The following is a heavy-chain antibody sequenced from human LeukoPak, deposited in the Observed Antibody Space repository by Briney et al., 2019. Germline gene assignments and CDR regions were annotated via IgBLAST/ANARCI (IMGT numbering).Heavy chain of an antibody. V-gene: IGHV4-59*08. CDR1: GGSTSSYY. Sequence: SETLSLTCTVSGGSTSSYYWSWIRQPPGKGLEWIGYIYYSGSTNYNPSLKSRVTISVDTSKNQFSLKLSSVTAADTAVYYCARHSKYYYDSSGSYVGYFQHWGQGTLVTVSS. D-gene: IGHD3-22*01. CDR2: IYYSGST. CDR3: ARHSKYYYDSSGSYVGYFQH. J-gene: IGHJ1*01.